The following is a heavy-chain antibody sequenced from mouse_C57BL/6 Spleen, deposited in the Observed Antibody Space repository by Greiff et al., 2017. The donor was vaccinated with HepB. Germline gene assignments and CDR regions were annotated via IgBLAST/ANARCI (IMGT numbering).Heavy chain of an antibody. J-gene: IGHJ4*01. CDR1: GYTFTNYW. CDR2: IYPGGGYT. V-gene: IGHV1-63*01. Sequence: LVESGAELVRPGTSVKMSCKASGYTFTNYWIGWAKQRPGHGLEWIGDIYPGGGYTNYNEKFKGKATLTADKSSSTAYMQFSSLTSEDSAIYYCARNLDDYAMDYWGQGTSVTVSS. CDR3: ARNLDDYAMDY.